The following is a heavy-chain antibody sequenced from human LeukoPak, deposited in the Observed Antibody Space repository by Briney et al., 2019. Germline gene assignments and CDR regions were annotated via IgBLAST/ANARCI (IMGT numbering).Heavy chain of an antibody. CDR3: ARGRNGSLDY. D-gene: IGHD2-15*01. V-gene: IGHV3-74*01. CDR2: SHDDGSST. CDR1: GFTFSRHW. J-gene: IGHJ4*02. Sequence: GGSLRLSCAASGFTFSRHWMSWVRQAPGKGLVWVSRSHDDGSSTNYADSVTGRFTISRDNAKNTLYLQMNSLRAEDTAVYYCARGRNGSLDYWGQGTLVTVSA.